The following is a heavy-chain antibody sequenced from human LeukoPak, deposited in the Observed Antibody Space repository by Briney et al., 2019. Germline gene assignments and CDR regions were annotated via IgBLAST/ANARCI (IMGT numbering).Heavy chain of an antibody. CDR2: ISSSSSYI. CDR1: GFTFSSYS. V-gene: IGHV3-21*04. J-gene: IGHJ5*02. CDR3: AKDLNTMIVVVITTPWFDP. Sequence: TGGSLRLSCAASGFTFSSYSMNWVRQAPGKGLEWVSSISSSSSYIYYADSVKGRFTISRDNSKNTLYLQMNSLRAEDTAVYYCAKDLNTMIVVVITTPWFDPWGQGTLVTVSS. D-gene: IGHD3-22*01.